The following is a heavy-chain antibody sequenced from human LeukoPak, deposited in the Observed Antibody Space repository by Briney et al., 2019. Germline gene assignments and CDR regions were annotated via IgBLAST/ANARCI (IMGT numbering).Heavy chain of an antibody. CDR3: ARKGSSSCFDY. V-gene: IGHV1-46*01. CDR1: GYTFISYQ. D-gene: IGHD6-6*01. CDR2: INPTGGST. J-gene: IGHJ4*02. Sequence: ASVKVSCKASGYTFISYQMHWVLQAPGQGLEWMGIINPTGGSTSHAQKFQGRVTMTRDTSTSTVYMELSSLRSEDTAVYYCARKGSSSCFDYWGQGTLVTVSS.